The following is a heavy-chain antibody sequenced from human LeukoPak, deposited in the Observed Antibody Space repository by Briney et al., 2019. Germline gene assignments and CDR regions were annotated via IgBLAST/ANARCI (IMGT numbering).Heavy chain of an antibody. CDR2: VSDNGGST. CDR1: GFTFSSYA. V-gene: IGHV3-64D*06. J-gene: IGHJ3*02. CDR3: VKDGQYSRDAFDI. D-gene: IGHD5-18*01. Sequence: AGGSLRLSCSASGFTFSSYAMHWVRQAPGKGLEYVSAVSDNGGSTYYADSVKGRFTISRDNSKNTLYLQMSSLRAEDTAVYYCVKDGQYSRDAFDIWGQGTMVTVSS.